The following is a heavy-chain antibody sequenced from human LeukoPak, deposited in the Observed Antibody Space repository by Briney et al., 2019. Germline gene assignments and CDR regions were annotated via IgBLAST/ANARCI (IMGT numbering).Heavy chain of an antibody. J-gene: IGHJ6*03. CDR3: ARRWNYGRNYYIDV. CDR1: GGSFSNYY. CDR2: INDSGRT. V-gene: IGHV4-34*01. Sequence: SETLSLTCAVYGGSFSNYYWSWIRQTPGKGMEWIGEINDSGRTNYNPALMSRGTVSVDTSKNQFPLRLTSVHATDTAVYYCARRWNYGRNYYIDVWGKGATVSVSS. D-gene: IGHD1-7*01.